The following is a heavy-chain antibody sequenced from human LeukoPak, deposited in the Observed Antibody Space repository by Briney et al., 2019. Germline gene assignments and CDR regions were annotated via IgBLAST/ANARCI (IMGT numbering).Heavy chain of an antibody. V-gene: IGHV4-38-2*01. J-gene: IGHJ5*02. CDR3: ARGGRHSPVTSNWFDP. D-gene: IGHD4-17*01. Sequence: PSETLSLTCAVSGYSISSGYYWGWIRQPPGKGLEWIGTIYHSGSTCYNPSLKSRVTISVDTSKNHFSLNLNAVTAADTAVYYCARGGRHSPVTSNWFDPWGQGTLVTVSS. CDR2: IYHSGST. CDR1: GYSISSGYY.